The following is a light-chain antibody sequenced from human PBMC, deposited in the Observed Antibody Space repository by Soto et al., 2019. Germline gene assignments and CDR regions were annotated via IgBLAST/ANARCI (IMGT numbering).Light chain of an antibody. CDR2: DAS. V-gene: IGKV3-11*01. CDR3: QQRSNWPWT. J-gene: IGKJ1*01. CDR1: QSVSSY. Sequence: EIFLNQSPAPLSFSPGERAPPSRRASQSVSSYLAWYQQKPGQAPRLLIYDASNRATGIPARFSGSGSGTDFTLTISSLEPEDFAVYYCQQRSNWPWTFGQGTKV.